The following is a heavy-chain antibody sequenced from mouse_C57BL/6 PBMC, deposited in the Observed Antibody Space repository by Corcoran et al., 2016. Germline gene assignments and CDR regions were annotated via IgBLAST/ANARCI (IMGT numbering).Heavy chain of an antibody. Sequence: QIQLVQSGPELKKPGETVKISCKASGYTFTTYGMSWVKQAPGKGLKWMGGINTYSGVPTYADDFKGRFAFSLETSASTAYLQINNLKNEDTATYFCARFYYYGSSPSWFAYWGQGTLVTVSA. J-gene: IGHJ3*01. CDR3: ARFYYYGSSPSWFAY. V-gene: IGHV9-3*01. CDR1: GYTFTTYG. CDR2: INTYSGVP. D-gene: IGHD1-1*01.